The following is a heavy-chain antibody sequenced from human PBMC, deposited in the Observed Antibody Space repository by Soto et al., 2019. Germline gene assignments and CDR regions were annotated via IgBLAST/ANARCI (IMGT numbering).Heavy chain of an antibody. CDR2: IHSNGNS. V-gene: IGHV4-4*07. Sequence: SETLSLTCSVSGDSISTSYWSWIRQPAEKRPEWIGRIHSNGNSHYNPALKSRVTLSLDTFNNQFSLTLTSVTAADTAMYYCASSTFFPDSRGYHFKNLDSWGQGTLVTVSS. CDR1: GDSISTSY. J-gene: IGHJ5*01. CDR3: ASSTFFPDSRGYHFKNLDS. D-gene: IGHD3-22*01.